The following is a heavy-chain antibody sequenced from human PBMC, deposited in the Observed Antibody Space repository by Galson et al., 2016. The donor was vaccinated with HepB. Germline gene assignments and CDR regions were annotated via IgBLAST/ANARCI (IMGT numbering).Heavy chain of an antibody. V-gene: IGHV3-30*04. J-gene: IGHJ5*02. CDR1: GFTFSRYA. D-gene: IGHD2-21*02. CDR2: VTYDGTNA. Sequence: SLRLSCAASGFTFSRYAMHWVRQAPGKGPEWVALVTYDGTNAYYTDAVKARFTISRDHSKNMVYLQMDSRRTEDTAIYYCARDHKEVTVEKYIHNRFDPWGQGTLVTVSS. CDR3: ARDHKEVTVEKYIHNRFDP.